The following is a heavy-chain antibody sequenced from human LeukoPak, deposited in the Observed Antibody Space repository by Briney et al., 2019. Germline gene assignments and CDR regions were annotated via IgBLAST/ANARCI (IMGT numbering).Heavy chain of an antibody. V-gene: IGHV3-74*01. CDR3: PGDTGCCTNGVCPSDR. D-gene: IGHD2-8*01. Sequence: PGGSLRLSCAASAFTFISYWMHWLRQAPGKGLVWVSRINSDGSSTSYADSVKGRFTISRDNAKNTLYLQMNSLRPEDTAVYYCPGDTGCCTNGVCPSDRWGQRTLVTVSS. J-gene: IGHJ5*02. CDR1: AFTFISYW. CDR2: INSDGSST.